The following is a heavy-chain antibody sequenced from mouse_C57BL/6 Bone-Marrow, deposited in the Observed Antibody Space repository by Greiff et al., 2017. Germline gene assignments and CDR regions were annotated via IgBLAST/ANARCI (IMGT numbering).Heavy chain of an antibody. CDR2: IYPGSGNT. CDR3: ARLVTTGGDYFDY. Sequence: VQGVESGAELVRPGASVKLSYKASGYTFTDYYINWVKQRPGQGLEWIARIYPGSGNTYYNEKFKGKATLTAEKSSSTAYMQLSSLTSEDSAVYFCARLVTTGGDYFDYWGQGTTLTVSS. D-gene: IGHD2-2*01. CDR1: GYTFTDYY. V-gene: IGHV1-76*01. J-gene: IGHJ2*01.